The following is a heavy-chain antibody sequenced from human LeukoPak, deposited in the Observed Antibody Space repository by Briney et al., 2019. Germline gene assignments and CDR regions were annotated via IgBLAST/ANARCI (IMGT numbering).Heavy chain of an antibody. V-gene: IGHV3-7*01. CDR3: VKLVVVTATSWYFDV. D-gene: IGHD2-21*02. CDR1: GFTFSHYW. CDR2: IKHDEIEN. Sequence: GGALRLSCAASGFTFSHYWMGWVRQAPGKGREWGANIKHDEIENYLADSVTGRFTLSRDNAENSLFLQMNRLRPDDTAVYFCVKLVVVTATSWYFDVWGRGTPITVSS. J-gene: IGHJ2*01.